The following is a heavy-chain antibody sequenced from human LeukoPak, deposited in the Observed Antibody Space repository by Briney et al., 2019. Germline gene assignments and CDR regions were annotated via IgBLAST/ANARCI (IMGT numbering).Heavy chain of an antibody. CDR3: ARGGGSTDYYDSSGYF. CDR1: GGSIRSYY. V-gene: IGHV4-59*01. CDR2: IYYSGST. D-gene: IGHD3-22*01. J-gene: IGHJ4*02. Sequence: PSETLSLTCTVSGGSIRSYYWSWIRQPPGKGLEWIGYIYYSGSTNYNPSLKSRVTISVDTSKNQFSLKLNSVTAADTAVYYCARGGGSTDYYDSSGYFWGQGTLVTVSS.